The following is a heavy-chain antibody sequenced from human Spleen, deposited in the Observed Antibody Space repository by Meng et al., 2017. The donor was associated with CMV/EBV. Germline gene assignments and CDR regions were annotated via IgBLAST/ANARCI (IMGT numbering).Heavy chain of an antibody. Sequence: GYDWSWLRQPTGKGLEWIGEINHSGSTNYNPSLKSRVTISVDTSKNQFSLKLSSVTAADTAVYYCARGGNPRYCSSTSCPRDNWFDPWGQGTLVTVSS. J-gene: IGHJ5*02. V-gene: IGHV4-34*01. CDR3: ARGGNPRYCSSTSCPRDNWFDP. CDR2: INHSGST. CDR1: GYD. D-gene: IGHD2-2*01.